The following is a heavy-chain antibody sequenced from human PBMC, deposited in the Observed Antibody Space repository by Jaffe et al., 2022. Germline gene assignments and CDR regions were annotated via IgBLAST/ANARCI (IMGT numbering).Heavy chain of an antibody. CDR2: ISYDGSNK. D-gene: IGHD2-15*01. CDR1: GFTFSSYG. CDR3: AKSWVVAATPEDY. Sequence: QVQLVESGGGVVQPGRSLRLSCAASGFTFSSYGMHWVRQAPGKGLEWVAVISYDGSNKYYADSVKGRFTISRDNSKNTLYLQMNSLRAEDTAVYYCAKSWVVAATPEDYWGQGTLVTVSS. J-gene: IGHJ4*02. V-gene: IGHV3-30*18.